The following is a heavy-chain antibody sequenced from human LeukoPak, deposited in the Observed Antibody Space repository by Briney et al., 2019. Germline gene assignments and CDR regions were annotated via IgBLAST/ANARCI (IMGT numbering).Heavy chain of an antibody. V-gene: IGHV3-74*01. Sequence: GGSLRLSCAASGFTFNTYWMHWVRQAPGKGLVWVSRINSDESSTTYADSVKGRFTISGDNAKNTLYLQMNSLRAEDTAVYYCAKSRRAYCSGGSCFGLWDYWGQGTLVTVSS. D-gene: IGHD2-15*01. J-gene: IGHJ4*02. CDR1: GFTFNTYW. CDR3: AKSRRAYCSGGSCFGLWDY. CDR2: INSDESST.